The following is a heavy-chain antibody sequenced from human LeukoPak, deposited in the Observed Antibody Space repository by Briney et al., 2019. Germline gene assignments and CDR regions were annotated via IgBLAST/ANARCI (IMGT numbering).Heavy chain of an antibody. CDR2: INHSGST. V-gene: IGHV4-34*01. CDR1: CGSFSGYY. D-gene: IGHD6-19*01. J-gene: IGHJ4*02. Sequence: ASETLSLTCAVYCGSFSGYYWSWIRQPPGKGLEWIGEINHSGSTNYNPSLKSRVTISVDTSKNQFSLKLSSVTAADTAVYYCARAEIAVAFDYWGQGTLVTVSS. CDR3: ARAEIAVAFDY.